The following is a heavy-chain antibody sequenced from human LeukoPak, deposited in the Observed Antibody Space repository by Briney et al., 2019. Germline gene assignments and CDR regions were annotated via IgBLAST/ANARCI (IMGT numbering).Heavy chain of an antibody. Sequence: SETLSLTCTASGCSISSYYWSWIRQPPGKGLEWIGYIYYSGSTNYNPSLKSRVTISVDTSKNQFSLKLSSVTAADTAVYYCARLRGDSILYYYYYMDVWGKGTTVTVSS. V-gene: IGHV4-59*08. CDR3: ARLRGDSILYYYYYMDV. J-gene: IGHJ6*03. CDR2: IYYSGST. D-gene: IGHD2-21*02. CDR1: GCSISSYY.